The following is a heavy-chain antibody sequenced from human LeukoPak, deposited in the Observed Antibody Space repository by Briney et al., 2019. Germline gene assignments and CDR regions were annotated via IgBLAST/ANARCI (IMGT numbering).Heavy chain of an antibody. D-gene: IGHD3-22*01. Sequence: ASVKVSCKASGYTSTSYGISWVRQAPGQGLEWMGWISAYNGNTNYAQKLQGRVTMTTDTSTSTAYMELRSLRSDDTAVYYCARDRLYNYYDSSGIDYWGQGTLVTVSS. CDR2: ISAYNGNT. V-gene: IGHV1-18*01. CDR3: ARDRLYNYYDSSGIDY. J-gene: IGHJ4*02. CDR1: GYTSTSYG.